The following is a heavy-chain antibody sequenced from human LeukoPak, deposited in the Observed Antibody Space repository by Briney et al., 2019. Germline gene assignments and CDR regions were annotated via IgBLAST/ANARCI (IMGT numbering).Heavy chain of an antibody. CDR3: AIGGKLAPDY. CDR1: GFTYSRYS. J-gene: IGHJ4*02. V-gene: IGHV3-48*02. D-gene: IGHD1-1*01. Sequence: GGPVRLLCAPSGFTYSRYSKNWVRDATGEGLEWVSYISSRTSNKYYADSVKGRFTISRDNAKNSLYLQMSSLKEEVTAVDYGAIGGKLAPDYWGQGTLVTVSS. CDR2: ISSRTSNK.